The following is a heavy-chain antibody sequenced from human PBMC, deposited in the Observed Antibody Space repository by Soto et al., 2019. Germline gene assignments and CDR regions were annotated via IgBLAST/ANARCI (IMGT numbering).Heavy chain of an antibody. CDR2: IIPILGIA. V-gene: IGHV1-69*04. CDR3: ARDEIPDSYDILTGYPAALR. J-gene: IGHJ4*02. CDR1: GGTFSSYT. Sequence: SVKVSCKASGGTFSSYTISWVRQAPGQGLEWMGRIIPILGIANYAQKFQGRVTITADKSTSTAYMELSSLRSEDTAVYYCARDEIPDSYDILTGYPAALRWGQGTPVTVSS. D-gene: IGHD3-9*01.